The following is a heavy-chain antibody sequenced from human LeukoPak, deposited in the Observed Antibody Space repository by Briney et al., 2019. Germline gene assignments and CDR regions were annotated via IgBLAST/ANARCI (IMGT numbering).Heavy chain of an antibody. V-gene: IGHV3-30*18. J-gene: IGHJ6*02. CDR2: ISYDGSNK. Sequence: PGGSLRLSCAASGFTFSSYGMHWVRQAPGKGLEWVAVISYDGSNKYYADSVKGRFTISRDNSKNTLYLQMNSLRAEDTAVYYCAKVGSYSPHYYYGMDVWGQGTTVTVSS. D-gene: IGHD1-26*01. CDR1: GFTFSSYG. CDR3: AKVGSYSPHYYYGMDV.